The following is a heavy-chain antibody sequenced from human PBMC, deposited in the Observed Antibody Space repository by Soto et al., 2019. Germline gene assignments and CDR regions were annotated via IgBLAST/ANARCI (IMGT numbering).Heavy chain of an antibody. J-gene: IGHJ5*02. Sequence: GGSLRLSCAASGFTFSSYGMHWVRQAPGKGLEWVAVISYDGSTYYADSVKGRFTISRDNSKNTLYLQMNSLRAEDTAVYYCARRYATVTTVGWFDPWGQGTLVTVSS. CDR2: ISYDGST. CDR3: ARRYATVTTVGWFDP. V-gene: IGHV3-30*03. CDR1: GFTFSSYG. D-gene: IGHD4-17*01.